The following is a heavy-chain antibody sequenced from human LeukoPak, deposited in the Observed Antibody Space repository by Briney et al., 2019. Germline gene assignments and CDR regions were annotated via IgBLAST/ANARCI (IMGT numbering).Heavy chain of an antibody. V-gene: IGHV4-34*01. D-gene: IGHD3-10*01. Sequence: SETLSLTCAVYGGSFSGYYWSWIRQPPGKGLEWIGEINHSGSTNYNPSLKSRVTISVDTSKNQFSLKLSSVTAADTAVYYCARPAYYYGSGSSSLYYYGMDVWGQGTTVTVSS. J-gene: IGHJ6*02. CDR3: ARPAYYYGSGSSSLYYYGMDV. CDR2: INHSGST. CDR1: GGSFSGYY.